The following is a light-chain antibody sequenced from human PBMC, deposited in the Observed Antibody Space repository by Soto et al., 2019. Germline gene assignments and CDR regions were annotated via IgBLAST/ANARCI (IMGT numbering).Light chain of an antibody. Sequence: EIVLTQSPGTLSLSPGERATLSCRASQSVGSRYLAWYQQKPGQAPRLLIYGASSRATGIPDRFSGSGSGTDFTLTVSRLEPEDFAVYYWQHYGRSPWTVGQGTKVEIK. J-gene: IGKJ1*01. CDR3: QHYGRSPWT. V-gene: IGKV3-20*01. CDR2: GAS. CDR1: QSVGSRY.